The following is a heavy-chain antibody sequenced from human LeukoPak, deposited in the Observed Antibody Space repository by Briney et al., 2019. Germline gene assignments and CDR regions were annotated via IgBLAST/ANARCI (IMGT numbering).Heavy chain of an antibody. CDR1: GGSFSGYY. CDR3: ASSSSVAGRRGPFDY. V-gene: IGHV4-34*01. J-gene: IGHJ4*02. CDR2: INHSGST. Sequence: SETLSLTCAVYGGSFSGYYWSWIRQPPGKGLEWIGEINHSGSTNYNPSLKSRVTISVDTSKNQFSLKLSSVTAADTAVYYCASSSSVAGRRGPFDYWGQGTLVTVSS. D-gene: IGHD6-19*01.